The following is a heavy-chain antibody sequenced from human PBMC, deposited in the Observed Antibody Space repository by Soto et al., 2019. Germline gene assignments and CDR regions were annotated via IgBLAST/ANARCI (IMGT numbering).Heavy chain of an antibody. V-gene: IGHV3-72*01. CDR1: GFTFSDHY. CDR2: TRNKANSYTT. Sequence: EVQLVESGGGLVQPGGSLRLSCAASGFTFSDHYMDWVRQAPGKGLEWVGRTRNKANSYTTEYAASVKGRFTISRDDSKNSLYLQMNGLKTEDSAVYYCASGSQDVWGQGTTVTVSS. D-gene: IGHD3-10*01. CDR3: ASGSQDV. J-gene: IGHJ6*02.